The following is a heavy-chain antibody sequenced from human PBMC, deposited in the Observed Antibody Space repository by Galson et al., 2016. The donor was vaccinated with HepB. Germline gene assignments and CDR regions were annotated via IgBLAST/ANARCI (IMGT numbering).Heavy chain of an antibody. J-gene: IGHJ4*02. CDR3: AKASGSHARYYFDR. CDR2: INWDGRTT. Sequence: SLRLSCATSGFTFDDYIMHWVRQTPEKGLEWVSLINWDGRTTYYADSVQGRFTISRDNNRNSLSLHMNSLKSEDTALYYCAKASGSHARYYFDRWGQGTPVAMSP. V-gene: IGHV3-43*01. CDR1: GFTFDDYI. D-gene: IGHD3-3*01.